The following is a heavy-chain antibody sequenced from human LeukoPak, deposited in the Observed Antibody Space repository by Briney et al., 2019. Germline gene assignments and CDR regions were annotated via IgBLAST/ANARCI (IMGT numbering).Heavy chain of an antibody. Sequence: PGGSLRLSCAASGFTFSSYGMHWVRQAPGKGMEWVAVISYDGSNKYYADSVKGRFTISRDNSKNTLYLQMNSLRAEDTAVYYCAKEGREDGDYPYGMDVWGQGTTVTVS. D-gene: IGHD4-17*01. CDR1: GFTFSSYG. CDR2: ISYDGSNK. CDR3: AKEGREDGDYPYGMDV. V-gene: IGHV3-30*18. J-gene: IGHJ6*02.